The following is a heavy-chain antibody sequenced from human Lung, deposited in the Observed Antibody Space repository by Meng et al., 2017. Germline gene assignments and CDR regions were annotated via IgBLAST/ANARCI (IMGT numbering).Heavy chain of an antibody. D-gene: IGHD1-26*01. CDR1: GFYFNNAW. Sequence: VHLVESGGDLVKPGVSLRLSCAASGFYFNNAWMSWARQAPGKGLEWVGRIKSNTDGGTAEYAAPVTGRFTISRDDSKSTLYLQMSGLRIDDTGVYYCTWDDKAVSDYWGQGTLVTVSS. CDR3: TWDDKAVSDY. V-gene: IGHV3-15*01. CDR2: IKSNTDGGTA. J-gene: IGHJ4*02.